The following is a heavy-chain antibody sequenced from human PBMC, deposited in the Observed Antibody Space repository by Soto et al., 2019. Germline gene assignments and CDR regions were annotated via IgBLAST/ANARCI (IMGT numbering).Heavy chain of an antibody. CDR3: ARDRYGSGSDYYYGMDV. CDR1: GFTVSSNY. V-gene: IGHV3-66*01. Sequence: EVQLVESGGGLVQPGGSLRLSCAASGFTVSSNYMSWVRQAPGKGLEWVSVIYSGGSTYYADSVKGRFTISRDNSKNTLYLQMNSLRAEDTAVYYCARDRYGSGSDYYYGMDVWGQGTTVTVSS. J-gene: IGHJ6*02. CDR2: IYSGGST. D-gene: IGHD3-10*01.